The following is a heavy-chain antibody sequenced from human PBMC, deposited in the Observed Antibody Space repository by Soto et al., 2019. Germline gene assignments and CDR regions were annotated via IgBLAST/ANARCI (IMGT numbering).Heavy chain of an antibody. J-gene: IGHJ4*02. Sequence: SETLSLTCTVSGGFVSIGSYYWSWIRQPPGKGLEWIGYIYYSGSANYNPALESRVKISVDTSKNQFSLKLKSVTTADTAVYYCARLGTSGCIDYWGQGTQVTVS. CDR3: ARLGTSGCIDY. D-gene: IGHD6-25*01. CDR2: IYYSGSA. V-gene: IGHV4-61*01. CDR1: GGFVSIGSYY.